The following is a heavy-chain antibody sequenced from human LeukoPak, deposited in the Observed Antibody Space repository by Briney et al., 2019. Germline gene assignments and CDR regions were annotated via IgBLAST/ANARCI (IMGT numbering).Heavy chain of an antibody. CDR3: ARQPYYYDSSGYYYDY. V-gene: IGHV4-39*01. CDR1: GGSISSSSYY. CDR2: IYYSGST. Sequence: SETLSLXCTVSGGSISSSSYYWVWIRQPPGKGLGWIGSIYYSGSTYYNPSFKSRVTISVDTSKNQFSLKLSSVTAADTAVYYCARQPYYYDSSGYYYDYWGQGTLVTVSS. J-gene: IGHJ4*02. D-gene: IGHD3-22*01.